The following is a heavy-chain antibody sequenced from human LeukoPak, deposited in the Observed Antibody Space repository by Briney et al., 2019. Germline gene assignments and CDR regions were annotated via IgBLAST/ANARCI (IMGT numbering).Heavy chain of an antibody. D-gene: IGHD3-10*01. CDR1: GFTVSSKY. CDR3: ASPLFGELSFDY. Sequence: GGSLRLSCAASGFTVSSKYMSWVRQAPGKGLEWVSVIYSGGSTYYADSVKGRFTISRDDPKNTLYLQMNSLRAEDTAVYYCASPLFGELSFDYWGQGTLVTVSS. J-gene: IGHJ4*02. CDR2: IYSGGST. V-gene: IGHV3-53*01.